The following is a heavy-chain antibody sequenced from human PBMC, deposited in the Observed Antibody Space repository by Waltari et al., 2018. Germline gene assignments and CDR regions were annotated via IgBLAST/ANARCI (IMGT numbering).Heavy chain of an antibody. J-gene: IGHJ4*02. V-gene: IGHV4-39*01. D-gene: IGHD3-16*01. CDR1: GGSISSSSYY. Sequence: QLQLQESGPGLVKPSETLSLTCTVSGGSISSSSYYWGWISQPPGKGLEWIGSIYYSGSTYYNPSLKSRVTISVDTSKNQFSLKLSSVTAADTAVYYCARRGEEGIYGNFDYWGQGTLVTVSS. CDR2: IYYSGST. CDR3: ARRGEEGIYGNFDY.